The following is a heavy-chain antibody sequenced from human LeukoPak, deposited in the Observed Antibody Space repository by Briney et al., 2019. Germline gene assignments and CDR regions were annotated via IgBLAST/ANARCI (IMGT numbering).Heavy chain of an antibody. CDR1: GFTFSSYG. CDR3: AKGPVGATTGGLLGDYYYYGMDV. CDR2: IRYDGSNI. Sequence: GGSLRVYCAASGFTFSSYGMHWVRQAPGKGLEWVAFIRYDGSNIYYADSVKGRFTISRDNSKNTLYLQMNSLRAEDTAVYYCAKGPVGATTGGLLGDYYYYGMDVWGQGTTVTVSS. J-gene: IGHJ6*02. D-gene: IGHD1-26*01. V-gene: IGHV3-30*02.